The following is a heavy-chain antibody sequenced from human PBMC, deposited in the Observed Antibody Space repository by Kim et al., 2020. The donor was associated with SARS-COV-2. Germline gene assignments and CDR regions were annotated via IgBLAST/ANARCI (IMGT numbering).Heavy chain of an antibody. CDR1: GGSFSGYY. Sequence: SETLSLTCAVYGGSFSGYYWSWIRQPPGKGLEWIGEINHSGSTNYNPSLKSRVTISVDTSKNQFSLKLSSVTAADTAVYYCARGFLTGYYYPDAFDIWGQGTMVTVSS. J-gene: IGHJ3*02. V-gene: IGHV4-34*01. D-gene: IGHD3-9*01. CDR2: INHSGST. CDR3: ARGFLTGYYYPDAFDI.